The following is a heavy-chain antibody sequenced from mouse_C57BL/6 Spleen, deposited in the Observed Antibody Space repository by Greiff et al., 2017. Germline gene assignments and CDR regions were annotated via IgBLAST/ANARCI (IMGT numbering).Heavy chain of an antibody. Sequence: VQLQQPGAELVMPGASVKLSCKASGYTFTSYWMHWVKQRPGQGLEWIGEIDPSDSYTNYNQKFKGKSTLTVDKSSSTAYMQLSSLTSEDSAVYYCARGGYYRIDYWGQGTTLTVSS. CDR2: IDPSDSYT. CDR3: ARGGYYRIDY. D-gene: IGHD2-3*01. J-gene: IGHJ2*01. V-gene: IGHV1-69*01. CDR1: GYTFTSYW.